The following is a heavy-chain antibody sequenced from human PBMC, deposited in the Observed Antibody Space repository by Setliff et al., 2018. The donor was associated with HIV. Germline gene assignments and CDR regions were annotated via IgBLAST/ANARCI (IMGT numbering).Heavy chain of an antibody. CDR2: INWRGDDT. V-gene: IGHV3-20*04. Sequence: PGGSLRLSCGASGFTFSTHAMHWVRQAPGKALEWVSGINWRGDDTAYVGSVRGRFTISRDNAKKSLYLQMNSLRAEDTALYYCARDPPSWQWLFDYWGQGALVTVSS. CDR3: ARDPPSWQWLFDY. J-gene: IGHJ4*02. D-gene: IGHD6-19*01. CDR1: GFTFSTHA.